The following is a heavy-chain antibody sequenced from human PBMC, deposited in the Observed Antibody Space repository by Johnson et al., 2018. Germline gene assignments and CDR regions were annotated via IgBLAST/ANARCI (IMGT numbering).Heavy chain of an antibody. V-gene: IGHV3-21*01. CDR3: VTDPANGIPDAFEN. CDR1: RFNFSSYT. J-gene: IGHJ3*02. CDR2: MNPGRNYI. Sequence: EVQLLESGGGLVKPGGSXRLSCTASRFNFSSYTMNWVRQAPGQGLEWVSYMNPGRNYILYADSVKGRSTISRDNAKNTLYQQMNSLRAEESGIYYCVTDPANGIPDAFENWGQGTMVTVSS.